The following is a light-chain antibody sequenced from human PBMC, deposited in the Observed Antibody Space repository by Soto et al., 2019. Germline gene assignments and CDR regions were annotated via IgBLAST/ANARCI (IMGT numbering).Light chain of an antibody. CDR2: RDN. V-gene: IGLV1-47*01. CDR3: AACDDRLRGWV. Sequence: QPVLTQPPSASGTPGQRVTISCSGYNSNIGSNYVYWYQQFPGTAPKLLIYRDNQRPSGVPDRFSGSKSGISASLAISGLRTEDEAEYYCAACDDRLRGWVFGGGTNVTVL. CDR1: NSNIGSNY. J-gene: IGLJ3*02.